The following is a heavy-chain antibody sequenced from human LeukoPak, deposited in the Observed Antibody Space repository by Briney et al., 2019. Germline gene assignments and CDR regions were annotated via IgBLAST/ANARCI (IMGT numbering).Heavy chain of an antibody. CDR2: INPNSGGT. D-gene: IGHD2-2*01. CDR1: GYTFTGYY. V-gene: IGHV1-2*02. Sequence: GASVKVSCKASGYTFTGYYMHWVRQAPGQGLEWMGWINPNSGGTNYAQKLQERVTMTTDTSTSTAYMELRSLRSDDTAVYYCARDLESVVVPAAIPGYWGQGTLVTVSS. J-gene: IGHJ4*02. CDR3: ARDLESVVVPAAIPGY.